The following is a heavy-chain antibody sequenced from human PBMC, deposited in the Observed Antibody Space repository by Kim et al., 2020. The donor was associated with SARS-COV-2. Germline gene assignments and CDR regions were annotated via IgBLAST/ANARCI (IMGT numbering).Heavy chain of an antibody. J-gene: IGHJ6*02. D-gene: IGHD7-27*01. Sequence: YASSVQARITIPRENSKNTVSLQMTSLRADDTAIYYCAKVSGVEYYYTMDVWGQGTTVTVSS. V-gene: IGHV3-23*01. CDR3: AKVSGVEYYYTMDV.